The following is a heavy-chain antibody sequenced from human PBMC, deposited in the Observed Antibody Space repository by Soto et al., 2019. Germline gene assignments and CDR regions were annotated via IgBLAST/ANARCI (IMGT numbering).Heavy chain of an antibody. J-gene: IGHJ6*02. Sequence: EVQLLESGGGLVQPGGSLRLSCVASSGFTFTYYSMSWVRQAPGKGLEWVAHISGRGDTTYYAGSVKARFATSRDNFKSMLYLELDSRRADDTAVYYCADPITAATHYDSYDMDVWGQGTRVSVSS. V-gene: IGHV3-23*01. CDR2: ISGRGDTT. D-gene: IGHD6-25*01. CDR1: GFTFTYYS. CDR3: ADPITAATHYDSYDMDV.